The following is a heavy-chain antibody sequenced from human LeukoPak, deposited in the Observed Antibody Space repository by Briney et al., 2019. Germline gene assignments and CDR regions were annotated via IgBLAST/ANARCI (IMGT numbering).Heavy chain of an antibody. D-gene: IGHD5-18*01. CDR3: AREHTAWNYYYGMDV. CDR1: GGSISSGDYY. Sequence: SQTLSLTCTVSGGSISSGDYYWSWIRQPPGQGLEWIGYIYYSGSTYYNPSLKSRVTISVDTSKNQFSLKLSSVTAADTAVYYCAREHTAWNYYYGMDVWGQGTTVTVSS. V-gene: IGHV4-30-4*01. CDR2: IYYSGST. J-gene: IGHJ6*02.